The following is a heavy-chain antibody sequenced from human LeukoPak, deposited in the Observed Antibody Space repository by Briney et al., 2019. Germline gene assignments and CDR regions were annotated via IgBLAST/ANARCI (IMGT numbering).Heavy chain of an antibody. CDR1: GFTIGPYA. J-gene: IGHJ6*02. CDR2: IKADGSGT. CDR3: ATWAFYHNLDV. V-gene: IGHV3-43*02. D-gene: IGHD2/OR15-2a*01. Sequence: GGALRLSCAASGFTIGPYAMYWVRQGPGRGLEWVSVIKADGSGTFYADSVRGRFTTSRDNSKNSLYLQMNSLTSEDTALYYCATWAFYHNLDVWGQGSTVIVSS.